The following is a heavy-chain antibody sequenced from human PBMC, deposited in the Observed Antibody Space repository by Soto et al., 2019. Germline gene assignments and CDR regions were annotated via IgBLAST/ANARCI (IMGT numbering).Heavy chain of an antibody. CDR2: ISGSGGST. J-gene: IGHJ6*02. V-gene: IGHV3-23*01. Sequence: EVQLLESGGGLVQPGGSLRLSCAASGFTFSSYAMSWVRQAPGKGLEWVSAISGSGGSTYYADSGKGRFTISRDNAKNTLYLQMNSLRAEDTAVYYCATDIVVVPAAMSGNYYYGMDVWGQGTTVTVSS. CDR3: ATDIVVVPAAMSGNYYYGMDV. D-gene: IGHD2-2*01. CDR1: GFTFSSYA.